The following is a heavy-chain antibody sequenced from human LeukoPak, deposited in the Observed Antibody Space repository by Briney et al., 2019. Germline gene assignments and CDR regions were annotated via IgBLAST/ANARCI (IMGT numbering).Heavy chain of an antibody. J-gene: IGHJ4*02. D-gene: IGHD3-22*01. CDR1: GYTFTSYD. Sequence: ASVKVSCKASGYTFTSYDINWVRQATGRGLEWMGRINPNSGGTNYAQKFQGRVTMTRDTSISTAYMELSRLRSDGTAVYYCARGQYYYDSSGYFDYWGQGTLVTVSS. CDR3: ARGQYYYDSSGYFDY. CDR2: INPNSGGT. V-gene: IGHV1-2*06.